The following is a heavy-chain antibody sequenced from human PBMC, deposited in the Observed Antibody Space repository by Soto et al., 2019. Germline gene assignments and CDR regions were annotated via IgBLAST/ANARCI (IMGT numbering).Heavy chain of an antibody. J-gene: IGHJ4*02. V-gene: IGHV3-33*01. CDR2: IWYDGSNK. CDR3: ARDLNPYYYDSSGYYIPQPLDY. Sequence: PGGSLRLSCAASGFTFSSYGMHLVRQAPGKGLEWVAVIWYDGSNKYYADSVKGRFTISRDNSKNTLYLQMNSLRAEDTAVYYCARDLNPYYYDSSGYYIPQPLDYRGQGTLLTVSS. CDR1: GFTFSSYG. D-gene: IGHD3-22*01.